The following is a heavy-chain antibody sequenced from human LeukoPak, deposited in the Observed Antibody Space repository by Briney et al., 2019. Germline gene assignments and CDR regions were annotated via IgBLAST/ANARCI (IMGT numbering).Heavy chain of an antibody. D-gene: IGHD6-13*01. CDR2: INTDGSSI. V-gene: IGHV3-74*01. CDR1: GFTLSSSW. CDR3: ARDKSSSWYYYYSMDD. Sequence: GGSLRLSCAASGFTLSSSWVLWVRQSPGKGLVWVSRINTDGSSISYADFVKGRFTISRDNDKNTLYLQMNSLRAEDTAVYYCARDKSSSWYYYYSMDDWGKGTTVTVSS. J-gene: IGHJ6*03.